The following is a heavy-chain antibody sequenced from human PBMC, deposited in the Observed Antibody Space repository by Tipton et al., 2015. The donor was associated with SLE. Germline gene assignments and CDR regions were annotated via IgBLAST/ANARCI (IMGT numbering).Heavy chain of an antibody. V-gene: IGHV3-7*03. J-gene: IGHJ4*02. CDR3: ARLGLGWGYD. Sequence: SLRLSCAASGFTVSSNYMSWVRQAPGKGLEWVANIKQDGSEKYYVDSVKGRFTISRDNAKNSLYLQMNSLRAEDTAVYYCARLGLGWGYDWGQVTLVTVSS. CDR2: IKQDGSEK. CDR1: GFTVSSNY. D-gene: IGHD2-21*01.